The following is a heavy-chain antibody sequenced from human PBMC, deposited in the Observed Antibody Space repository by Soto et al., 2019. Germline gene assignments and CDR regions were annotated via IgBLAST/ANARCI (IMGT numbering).Heavy chain of an antibody. CDR1: GYSFTSYW. Sequence: GESLKISCKGSGYSFTSYWIGWVRQMPGKGLEWMGIIYPGDSDTRYSPSFQGQVTISADKSISTAYLQWSSLKASDTAMYYCARLSYYYDSSGYEPFDDWGQGTLVTVS. V-gene: IGHV5-51*01. D-gene: IGHD3-22*01. J-gene: IGHJ4*02. CDR2: IYPGDSDT. CDR3: ARLSYYYDSSGYEPFDD.